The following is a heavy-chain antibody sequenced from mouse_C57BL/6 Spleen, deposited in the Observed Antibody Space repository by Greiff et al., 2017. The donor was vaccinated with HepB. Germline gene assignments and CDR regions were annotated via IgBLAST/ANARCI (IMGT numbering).Heavy chain of an antibody. V-gene: IGHV5-9-1*02. D-gene: IGHD2-3*01. CDR2: ISSGGDYI. J-gene: IGHJ2*01. Sequence: EVKLVESGEGLVKPGGSLKLSCAASGFTFSSYAMSWVRQTPEKRLEWVAYISSGGDYIYYADTVKGRFTISRDKARNTLYLQMSSLKSEDTAIYYCTRDLRTYDFDYWGQGTTLTVSS. CDR3: TRDLRTYDFDY. CDR1: GFTFSSYA.